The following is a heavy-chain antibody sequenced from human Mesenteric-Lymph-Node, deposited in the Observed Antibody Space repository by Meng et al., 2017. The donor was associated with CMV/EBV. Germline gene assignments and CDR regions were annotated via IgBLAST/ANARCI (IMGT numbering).Heavy chain of an antibody. V-gene: IGHV3-66*01. CDR1: GLTVSNNY. CDR3: AKDPGLGQWLVSVLDY. D-gene: IGHD6-19*01. Sequence: GESLKISCVASGLTVSNNYMNWVRQAPGKGLEWVSVIYSGDYTHYADSVKGRFTISRDKSKNTLYLQMNSLRPEDTGVYYCAKDPGLGQWLVSVLDYWGQGTLVTVSS. J-gene: IGHJ4*02. CDR2: IYSGDYT.